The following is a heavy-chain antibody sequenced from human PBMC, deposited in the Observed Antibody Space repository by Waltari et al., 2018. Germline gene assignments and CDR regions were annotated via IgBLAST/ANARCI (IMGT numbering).Heavy chain of an antibody. Sequence: EVQLVESGGGLVQPGGSQRLSCAASGFTFSSYAMHWVRQAPGKGLEYVSAISSNGGSTYYANSVKGRFTISRDNSKNTLYLQMGSLRAEDMAVYYCARGYRGGGGLLLFFGLGYWGQGTLVTVSS. CDR1: GFTFSSYA. J-gene: IGHJ4*02. D-gene: IGHD2-21*01. CDR2: ISSNGGST. CDR3: ARGYRGGGGLLLFFGLGY. V-gene: IGHV3-64*01.